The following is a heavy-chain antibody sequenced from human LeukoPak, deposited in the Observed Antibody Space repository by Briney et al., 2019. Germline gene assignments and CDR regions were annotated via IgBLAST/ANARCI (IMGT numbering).Heavy chain of an antibody. CDR1: GFTFSSYA. CDR3: ATRRWYHFDY. Sequence: GGSLRLSCAASGFTFSSYAMHWVRQAPGKGLEWVAVISYDGSNKYYADSVKGRFTISRDNSKNTLYLQMNSLRAEDTAVYYCATRRWYHFDYWGQGTLVTVSS. V-gene: IGHV3-30-3*01. CDR2: ISYDGSNK. D-gene: IGHD2-15*01. J-gene: IGHJ4*02.